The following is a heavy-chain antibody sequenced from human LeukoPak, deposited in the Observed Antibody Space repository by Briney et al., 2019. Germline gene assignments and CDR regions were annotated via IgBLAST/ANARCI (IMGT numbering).Heavy chain of an antibody. Sequence: SETLSLTCTVSGDSISNYYWSWIRQPPGKGLEWIGYIYYSESTNYNPSLKSRVTISTDTSKSQFSLNLRSVTAEDTGICYCARGRCRNSGCRPYFDYWGQGTQVTVSS. V-gene: IGHV4-59*01. CDR2: IYYSEST. CDR1: GDSISNYY. J-gene: IGHJ4*02. D-gene: IGHD2/OR15-2a*01. CDR3: ARGRCRNSGCRPYFDY.